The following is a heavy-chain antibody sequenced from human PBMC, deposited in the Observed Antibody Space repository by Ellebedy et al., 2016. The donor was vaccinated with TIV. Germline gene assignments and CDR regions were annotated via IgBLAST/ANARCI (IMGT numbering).Heavy chain of an antibody. D-gene: IGHD5-12*01. Sequence: SETLSLXXTVSGGSISSSSYYWGWIRQPPGKGLEWIGSIYYSGSTYYNPSLKSRVTISVDTSKNQFSLKLSSVTAADTAVYYCASDVYGGYAYYWGQGTLVTVSS. CDR1: GGSISSSSYY. CDR2: IYYSGST. CDR3: ASDVYGGYAYY. V-gene: IGHV4-39*01. J-gene: IGHJ4*02.